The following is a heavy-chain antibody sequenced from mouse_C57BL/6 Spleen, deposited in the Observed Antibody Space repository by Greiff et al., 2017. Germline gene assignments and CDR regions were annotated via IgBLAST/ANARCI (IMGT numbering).Heavy chain of an antibody. Sequence: EVKLVESGPELVKPGASVKIPCKASGYTFTDYNMDWVKQSHGKSLEWIGDINPNNGGTIYNQKFKGKDTLTVDKSSSTAYMELRSLTSEDTAVYYCARVWDVVGGDWYFDVWGTGTTVTVSS. CDR3: ARVWDVVGGDWYFDV. CDR1: GYTFTDYN. J-gene: IGHJ1*03. CDR2: INPNNGGT. V-gene: IGHV1-18*01. D-gene: IGHD4-1*01.